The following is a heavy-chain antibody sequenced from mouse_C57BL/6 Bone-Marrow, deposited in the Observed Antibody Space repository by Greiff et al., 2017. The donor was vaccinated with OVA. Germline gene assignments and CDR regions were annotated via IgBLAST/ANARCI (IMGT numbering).Heavy chain of an antibody. CDR1: GYTFTGYW. CDR3: ARGGGIYDPYYFDY. J-gene: IGHJ2*01. CDR2: ILPGSGST. D-gene: IGHD2-3*01. Sequence: QVQLQQSGAELMKPGASVKLSCKATGYTFTGYWIAWVKQRPGHGLEWIGEILPGSGSTNYNEKFKGKATFNADTSSNTAYMQLSRLTTEDSAIYYCARGGGIYDPYYFDYWGQGTTLTVSS. V-gene: IGHV1-9*01.